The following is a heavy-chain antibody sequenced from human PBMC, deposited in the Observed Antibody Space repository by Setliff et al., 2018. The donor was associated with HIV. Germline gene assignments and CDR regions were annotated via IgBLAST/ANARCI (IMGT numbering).Heavy chain of an antibody. J-gene: IGHJ6*02. CDR2: IIPMYEIT. V-gene: IGHV1-69*13. Sequence: SVKVSCKASGYSFTGHYIHWVRQAPGQGLEWMGGIIPMYEITNYAQKFQGRVTITADESTTTAYMELRGLKSDDTAVYYCARRRCSRTSCSAGDGEYYYGMDVWGPGTTVTVS. D-gene: IGHD2-2*01. CDR3: ARRRCSRTSCSAGDGEYYYGMDV. CDR1: GYSFTGHY.